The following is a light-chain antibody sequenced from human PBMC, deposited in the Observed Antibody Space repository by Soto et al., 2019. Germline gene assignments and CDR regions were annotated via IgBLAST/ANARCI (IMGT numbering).Light chain of an antibody. CDR3: QQRSTWPPFS. Sequence: EIVLTQSPATLSFSLGERATLSCSASQSIGSYLAWYQHKLGQPPRLLIYDASNRATGIPVRFSGSGSGTDFTLTISSLEPEDFAVYYCQQRSTWPPFSFGPGTKVDIK. V-gene: IGKV3-11*01. CDR1: QSIGSY. J-gene: IGKJ3*01. CDR2: DAS.